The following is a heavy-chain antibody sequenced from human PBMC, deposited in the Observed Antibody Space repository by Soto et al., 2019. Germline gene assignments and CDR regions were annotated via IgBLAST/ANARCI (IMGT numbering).Heavy chain of an antibody. D-gene: IGHD6-6*01. Sequence: PAGSLRLSCAASGFTFDDYTMHWVRQAPGKGLEWVSLISWNGGSTYYADSVKRRFTISRDNSKNSLYLQMNSLRTEDTALYYCAKAGYSSSPYYYYGMYVWGQGTTVTVSS. CDR3: AKAGYSSSPYYYYGMYV. J-gene: IGHJ6*02. CDR1: GFTFDDYT. CDR2: ISWNGGST. V-gene: IGHV3-43*01.